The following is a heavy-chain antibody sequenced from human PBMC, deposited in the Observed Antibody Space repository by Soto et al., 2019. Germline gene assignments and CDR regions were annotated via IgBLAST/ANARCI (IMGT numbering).Heavy chain of an antibody. Sequence: SGPTLVNPTQTLTLTCTFSGFSLNTRGVGVGWIGQPPGKALEWLAVIYWDDDRRYSPSLNSRLTITKDTSRNQVVLTMTNMDPVDTATYYCAHIMITYGGVIGLDAFDNWGQGTMVTVSS. V-gene: IGHV2-5*02. CDR2: IYWDDDR. CDR3: AHIMITYGGVIGLDAFDN. J-gene: IGHJ3*02. CDR1: GFSLNTRGVG. D-gene: IGHD3-16*02.